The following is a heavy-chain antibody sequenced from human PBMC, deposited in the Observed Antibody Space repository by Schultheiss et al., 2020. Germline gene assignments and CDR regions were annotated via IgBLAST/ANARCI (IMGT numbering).Heavy chain of an antibody. D-gene: IGHD6-13*01. J-gene: IGHJ5*02. CDR3: ARALAAAGGDNWFDP. V-gene: IGHV4-4*07. CDR1: GGSISSYY. CDR2: IYTSGNT. Sequence: GSLRLSCTVSGGSISSYYWSWIRQPAGKGLEWIGRIYTSGNTNYNPSLKSRVTMSVDPSKNQFSLKLSSVTAADTAVYYCARALAAAGGDNWFDPWGQGTLVTVSS.